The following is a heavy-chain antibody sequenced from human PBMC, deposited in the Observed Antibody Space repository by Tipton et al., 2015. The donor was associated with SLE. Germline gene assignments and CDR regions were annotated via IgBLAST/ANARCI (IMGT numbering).Heavy chain of an antibody. CDR2: IYHSGST. Sequence: TLSLTCTVSGGSISSGSYYWSWIRQPPGKGLGWIGSIYHSGSTYYNPYLKSRVTISVDTSKNQFSLKLSSVTAADTAVYYCARGPPTPIFGPVMWAFDIWGQGTMVTVSS. V-gene: IGHV4-39*07. CDR1: GGSISSGSYY. J-gene: IGHJ3*02. D-gene: IGHD3/OR15-3a*01. CDR3: ARGPPTPIFGPVMWAFDI.